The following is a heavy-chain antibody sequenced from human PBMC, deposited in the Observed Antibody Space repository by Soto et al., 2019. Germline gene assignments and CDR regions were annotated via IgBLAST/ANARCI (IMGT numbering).Heavy chain of an antibody. CDR2: ISSSSSTI. Sequence: GGSLRLSCAASGFTFSSYSMNWVRQAPGKGLEWVSYISSSSSTIYYADSVKGRFTISRDNAKNSLYLQMNSLRAEDTAVYYCAKDGAMTTVTTGYYYGMDVWGQGTTVTVSS. CDR3: AKDGAMTTVTTGYYYGMDV. D-gene: IGHD4-4*01. J-gene: IGHJ6*02. V-gene: IGHV3-48*04. CDR1: GFTFSSYS.